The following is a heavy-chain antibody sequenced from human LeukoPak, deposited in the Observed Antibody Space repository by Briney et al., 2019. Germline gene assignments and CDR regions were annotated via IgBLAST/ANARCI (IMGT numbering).Heavy chain of an antibody. J-gene: IGHJ6*03. V-gene: IGHV1-8*03. D-gene: IGHD3-3*01. CDR1: GYTFTNYD. CDR3: ARVGSDYDFWSGSPVYYYYMDV. Sequence: ALVKVSCKTSGYTFTNYDINWVRQATGQGLEWMGRMNPNSGNTGYAQKFQGRVTITRDTSISTAYMELSSLRSEDTAVYYCARVGSDYDFWSGSPVYYYYMDVWGKGTTVTVS. CDR2: MNPNSGNT.